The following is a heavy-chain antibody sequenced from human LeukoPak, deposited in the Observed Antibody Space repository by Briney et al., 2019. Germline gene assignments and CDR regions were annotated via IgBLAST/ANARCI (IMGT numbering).Heavy chain of an antibody. Sequence: ASVKVSCKASGYTFTSYYMHWVRQAPGQGLEWMGIINPSGGSISYAQKFQGRVTMTRDMSTSTVYMVLSSLRSEDTAVYYCARSASIRTYYFDYWGQGTLVTVSS. D-gene: IGHD1-1*01. CDR1: GYTFTSYY. V-gene: IGHV1-46*01. CDR3: ARSASIRTYYFDY. J-gene: IGHJ4*02. CDR2: INPSGGSI.